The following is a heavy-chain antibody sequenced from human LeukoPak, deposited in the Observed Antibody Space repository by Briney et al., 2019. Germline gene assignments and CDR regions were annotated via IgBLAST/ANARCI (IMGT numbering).Heavy chain of an antibody. J-gene: IGHJ3*02. D-gene: IGHD6-19*01. CDR1: GFTFSSYW. CDR3: ARSSPASFRPYSIGWDINAFDI. CDR2: INSDGSST. Sequence: GGSLRLSCAAPGFTFSSYWMHWVRQAPGKGLVWVSRINSDGSSTSYADSVKGRFTISRDNAKNTLYLQMNSLRAEDTAVYYCARSSPASFRPYSIGWDINAFDIWGQGTMVTVS. V-gene: IGHV3-74*01.